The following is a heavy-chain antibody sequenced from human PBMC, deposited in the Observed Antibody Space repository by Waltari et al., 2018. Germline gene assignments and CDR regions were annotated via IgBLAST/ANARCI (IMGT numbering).Heavy chain of an antibody. J-gene: IGHJ6*03. CDR2: IRSKAYGGTT. CDR1: GFTFGDYA. CDR3: TRDCVLLWFGDRMGYMDV. V-gene: IGHV3-49*03. D-gene: IGHD3-10*01. Sequence: EVQLVESGGGLVQPGRSLRLSCTASGFTFGDYAMSWFRQAPGKGLAWVGFIRSKAYGGTTEYAASVKGRFTISRDDSKSIAYLQMNSLKTEDTAVYYCTRDCVLLWFGDRMGYMDVWGKGTTVTISS.